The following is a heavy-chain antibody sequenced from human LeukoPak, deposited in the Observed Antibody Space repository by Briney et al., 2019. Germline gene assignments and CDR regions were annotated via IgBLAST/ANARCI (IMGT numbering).Heavy chain of an antibody. CDR2: ISYDGINK. CDR1: GFTFSSYA. V-gene: IGHV3-30-3*01. CDR3: ARDLYPPETAPGLDY. Sequence: PGGSLRLSCAASGFTFSSYAMHWVRQAPGKGLEWVAVISYDGINKYYADSVKGRFTISRDNSKNTLYLQMNSLRAEDTAVYYCARDLYPPETAPGLDYWGQGTLVTVSS. D-gene: IGHD6-13*01. J-gene: IGHJ4*02.